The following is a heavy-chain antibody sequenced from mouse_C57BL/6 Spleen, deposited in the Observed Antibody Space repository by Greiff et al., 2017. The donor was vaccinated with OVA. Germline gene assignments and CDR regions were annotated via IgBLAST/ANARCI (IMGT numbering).Heavy chain of an antibody. CDR1: GYSITSGYY. V-gene: IGHV3-6*01. CDR3: ARDVSSLYDY. D-gene: IGHD1-1*01. Sequence: DVQLQESGPGLVKPSQSLSLTCSVTGYSITSGYYWNWIRQFPGNKLEWMGYISYDGSNNYNPSLKNRISITRDTSKNQFFLKLNSVTTEDTATYYCARDVSSLYDYWGQGTTLTVSS. CDR2: ISYDGSN. J-gene: IGHJ2*01.